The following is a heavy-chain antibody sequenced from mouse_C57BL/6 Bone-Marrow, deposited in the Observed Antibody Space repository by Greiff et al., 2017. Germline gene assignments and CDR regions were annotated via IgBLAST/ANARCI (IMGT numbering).Heavy chain of an antibody. V-gene: IGHV5-4*01. D-gene: IGHD6-5*01. CDR3: ARDPISPSY. CDR1: GFTFSSYA. J-gene: IGHJ3*01. CDR2: ISDGGSYT. Sequence: EVKLEESGGGLVKPGGSLKLSCAASGFTFSSYAMSWVRQTPEKRLEWVATISDGGSYTYYPDNVKGRFTISRDNAKNNLYLQMSHLKSEDTAMYYCARDPISPSYWGQGTLVTVSA.